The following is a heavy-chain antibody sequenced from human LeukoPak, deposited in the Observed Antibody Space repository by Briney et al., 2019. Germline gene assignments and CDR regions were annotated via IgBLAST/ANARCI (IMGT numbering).Heavy chain of an antibody. Sequence: PSETLSLTCAVYGGSFSGYYWSWIRQPPGKGLEWIGEINYSGSTNYNPSLKSRVTISVDTSKNQFSLKLSSVTAADTAVYYCARGQLVVDYWGQGTLVTVSS. J-gene: IGHJ4*02. CDR2: INYSGST. V-gene: IGHV4-34*01. CDR1: GGSFSGYY. D-gene: IGHD6-6*01. CDR3: ARGQLVVDY.